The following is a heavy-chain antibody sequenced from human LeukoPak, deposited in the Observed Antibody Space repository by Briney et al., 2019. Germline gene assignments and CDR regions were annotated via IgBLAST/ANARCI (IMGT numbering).Heavy chain of an antibody. V-gene: IGHV1-69*13. CDR2: IIPIFGTA. Sequence: SVKVSCKASGGTFSSYAISWVRQAPGRGLEWMGGIIPIFGTANYAQKFQGRVTITADESTSTAYMELSSLRSEDTAVYYCARGARGYSYGSVDYWGQGTLVTVSS. CDR3: ARGARGYSYGSVDY. D-gene: IGHD5-18*01. J-gene: IGHJ4*02. CDR1: GGTFSSYA.